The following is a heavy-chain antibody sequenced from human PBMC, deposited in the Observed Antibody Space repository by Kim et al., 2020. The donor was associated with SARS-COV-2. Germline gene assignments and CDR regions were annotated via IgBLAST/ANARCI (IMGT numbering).Heavy chain of an antibody. Sequence: SVKVSCKASGGPFRNFSFSWVRQAPGQGLEWMGAIIPIFGTLNLAQKFQGRVTITADESTSTAYMELSSLRSEDTAVYYCARPQAYYFYYGMDVWGQGTTVTVSS. CDR3: ARPQAYYFYYGMDV. V-gene: IGHV1-69*13. J-gene: IGHJ6*02. CDR2: IIPIFGTL. CDR1: GGPFRNFS.